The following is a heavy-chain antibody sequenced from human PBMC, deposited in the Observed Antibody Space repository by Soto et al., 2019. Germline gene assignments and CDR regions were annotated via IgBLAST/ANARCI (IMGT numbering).Heavy chain of an antibody. J-gene: IGHJ4*02. CDR1: GYTFTSYA. Sequence: GASVKVSCKASGYTFTSYAMHWVRQAPGQRLEWMGWINAGNGNTKYSQKFQGRVTITGDTSASTAYMELSSLGSEDTAVYYCARAGITYYYDSSGYYPGYWGQGTLVTVSS. D-gene: IGHD3-22*01. CDR3: ARAGITYYYDSSGYYPGY. V-gene: IGHV1-3*01. CDR2: INAGNGNT.